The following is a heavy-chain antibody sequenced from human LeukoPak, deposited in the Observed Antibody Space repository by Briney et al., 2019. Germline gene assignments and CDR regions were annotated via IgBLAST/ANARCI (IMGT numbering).Heavy chain of an antibody. D-gene: IGHD2-21*02. V-gene: IGHV3-30*02. CDR1: GFTFSSYG. Sequence: GGSLRLSCAASGFTFSSYGMHWVRQAPGKGLEWVAFIRYDGSNKYYADSVKGRFTISRDNSKNTLYLQMNSLRAEDTAVYYCAKDALYCGGDCYFLFDAFDIWGQGTMVTVSS. CDR3: AKDALYCGGDCYFLFDAFDI. J-gene: IGHJ3*02. CDR2: IRYDGSNK.